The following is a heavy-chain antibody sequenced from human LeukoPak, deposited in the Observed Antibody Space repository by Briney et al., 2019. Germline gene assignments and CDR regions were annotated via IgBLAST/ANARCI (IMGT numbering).Heavy chain of an antibody. V-gene: IGHV3-30*02. J-gene: IGHJ4*02. CDR1: GFTFSSYG. D-gene: IGHD4-17*01. Sequence: GGSLRLSCAASGFTFSSYGMHWVRQAPGKGLEWVAFIRYDGSNKYYADSVKGRFTISRDNSKNTLYLQMNSLRAEDTAVYYCARGNTVTLDYWGQGILVTVSS. CDR3: ARGNTVTLDY. CDR2: IRYDGSNK.